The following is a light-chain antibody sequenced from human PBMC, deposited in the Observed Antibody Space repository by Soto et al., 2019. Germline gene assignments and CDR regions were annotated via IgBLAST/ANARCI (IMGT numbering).Light chain of an antibody. J-gene: IGKJ1*01. V-gene: IGKV3-20*01. Sequence: EIVLTQSPGILSLSPGERATLSCRASQSVSNDFLAWYQQKPGQAPRLLIYGASTRATDVPDRFSGSGSGADFTLTISRLEPEEFAVYYWQQYGSSGTFGQGTKVEIK. CDR2: GAS. CDR3: QQYGSSGT. CDR1: QSVSNDF.